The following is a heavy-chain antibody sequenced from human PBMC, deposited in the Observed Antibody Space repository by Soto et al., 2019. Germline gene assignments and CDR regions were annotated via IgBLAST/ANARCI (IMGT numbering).Heavy chain of an antibody. V-gene: IGHV4-31*03. CDR1: GGSISSGGYY. CDR2: IYYGGST. Sequence: SETLSLTCTVSGGSISSGGYYWSWIRQHPGKGLEWIGYIYYGGSTYYNPSLKSRATISGDTSRNQFSLKLSSVTAADTAVYYCARGGYYYENSGQNAYDYWGQGILVTVSS. CDR3: ARGGYYYENSGQNAYDY. D-gene: IGHD3-22*01. J-gene: IGHJ4*01.